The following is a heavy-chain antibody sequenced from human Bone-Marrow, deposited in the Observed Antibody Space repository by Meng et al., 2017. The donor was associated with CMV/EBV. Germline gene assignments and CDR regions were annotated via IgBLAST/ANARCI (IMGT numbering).Heavy chain of an antibody. D-gene: IGHD2-15*01. V-gene: IGHV3-30*02. Sequence: GGSLRLSCAASGFTFSSYGMHWVRQAPGKGLEWVAFIRYDGSNKYYADSVKGRFTISRDNSKNTLYLQMNSLRAEDTAVYYCAKDRTIVVVDPGSEYYYGMDVWGQGTTVTVSS. CDR1: GFTFSSYG. CDR2: IRYDGSNK. J-gene: IGHJ6*02. CDR3: AKDRTIVVVDPGSEYYYGMDV.